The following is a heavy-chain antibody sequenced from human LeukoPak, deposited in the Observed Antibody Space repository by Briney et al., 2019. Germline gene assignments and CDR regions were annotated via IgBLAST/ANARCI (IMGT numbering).Heavy chain of an antibody. CDR3: ARDRGITIFGSSYGMDV. Sequence: GGSLRLSCAASGFTFSSYDMHWVRQATGKSLEWVSAIGTAGDTFYPGSVKGRFTISRENAKNSLYLQMNSLRAGDTAVYYCARDRGITIFGSSYGMDVWGQGTTVTVSS. J-gene: IGHJ6*02. D-gene: IGHD3-9*01. V-gene: IGHV3-13*01. CDR2: IGTAGDT. CDR1: GFTFSSYD.